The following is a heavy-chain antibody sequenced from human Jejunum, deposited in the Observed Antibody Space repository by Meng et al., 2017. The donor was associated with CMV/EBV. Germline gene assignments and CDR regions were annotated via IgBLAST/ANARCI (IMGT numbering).Heavy chain of an antibody. V-gene: IGHV4-59*01. CDR1: GDSIISNYY. CDR3: ARGGIITHGFDM. J-gene: IGHJ3*02. Sequence: IVPGDSIISNYYWSWIRQPPGKGLEWIGYFYYSGDTNYNPSLRSRVTILGDTSKSQFSLKLSSVTAADTAVYYCARGGIITHGFDMWGQGTMVTVSS. CDR2: FYYSGDT. D-gene: IGHD3-10*01.